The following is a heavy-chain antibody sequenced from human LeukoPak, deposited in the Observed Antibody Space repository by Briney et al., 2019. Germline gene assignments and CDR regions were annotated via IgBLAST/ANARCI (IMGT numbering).Heavy chain of an antibody. V-gene: IGHV3-21*01. CDR3: VRIPNSANFPNWFDP. CDR2: ISSSGDHI. J-gene: IGHJ5*02. CDR1: GFTFSSYW. D-gene: IGHD2/OR15-2a*01. Sequence: PGGSLRLSCAASGFTFSSYWMSWVRQAPGKGLEWVSSISSSGDHIYYADSVKGRFTISRDNAKNSLYLQMDSLRAEDTALYYCVRIPNSANFPNWFDPWGQGTLVTVSS.